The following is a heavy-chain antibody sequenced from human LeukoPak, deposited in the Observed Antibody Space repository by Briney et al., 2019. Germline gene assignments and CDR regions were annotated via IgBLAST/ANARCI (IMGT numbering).Heavy chain of an antibody. CDR3: AKPHRTYYYGSGSFPD. Sequence: GGSLRLSCAASGFTFDDYAMHWVRQAPGKGLEWVSGISWNSGSIGYADSVKGRFTISRDNAKNSLYLQMNSLRAEDTALYYCAKPHRTYYYGSGSFPDWGQGTLVTVSS. V-gene: IGHV3-9*01. D-gene: IGHD3-10*01. CDR1: GFTFDDYA. CDR2: ISWNSGSI. J-gene: IGHJ4*02.